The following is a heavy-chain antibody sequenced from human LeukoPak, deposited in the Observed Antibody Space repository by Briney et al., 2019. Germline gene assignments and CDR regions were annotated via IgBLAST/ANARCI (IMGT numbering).Heavy chain of an antibody. CDR1: GFTFSSYA. CDR3: TRDEAERPGIRVTAVDH. D-gene: IGHD1-14*01. V-gene: IGHV3-33*01. J-gene: IGHJ4*02. Sequence: GGTLRLSCVVSGFTFSSYAMSWVRQAPGKGPEWVAVIWHDGTKKYYADSVKGRFIISRDNCKNTLHLQLSSLRGEDTAMYYCTRDEAERPGIRVTAVDHWGQGTLVTVSS. CDR2: IWHDGTKK.